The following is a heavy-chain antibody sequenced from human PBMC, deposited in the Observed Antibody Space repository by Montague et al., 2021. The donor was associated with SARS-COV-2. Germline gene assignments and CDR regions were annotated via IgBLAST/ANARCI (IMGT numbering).Heavy chain of an antibody. CDR1: GGSIRSGSYY. V-gene: IGHV4-61*02. CDR2: IYSSGST. J-gene: IGHJ6*02. D-gene: IGHD4-17*01. Sequence: TLSLTCTVSGGSIRSGSYYWSWIRQPAGKGLDWIGRIYSSGSTNYNPSLKSRVTMSVDTSKNQFSLKVSSVTAADTAVYYCARDYSDYSYYYGLDVWGQGTIVTVSS. CDR3: ARDYSDYSYYYGLDV.